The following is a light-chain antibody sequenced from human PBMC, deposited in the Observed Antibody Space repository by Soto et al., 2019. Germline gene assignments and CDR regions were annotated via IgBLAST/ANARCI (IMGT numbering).Light chain of an antibody. CDR1: QSLLHSNGYNY. Sequence: DIVMTQSPLYLPVTPGEPASISCRSSQSLLHSNGYNYLDWYLXKTGQSPQVXICLGSTRASGVPDRFSGSVSGTDGTLKISRVEAEDGGIYFGMQALQTPWTFGQGTKVEIK. V-gene: IGKV2-28*01. J-gene: IGKJ1*01. CDR2: LGS. CDR3: MQALQTPWT.